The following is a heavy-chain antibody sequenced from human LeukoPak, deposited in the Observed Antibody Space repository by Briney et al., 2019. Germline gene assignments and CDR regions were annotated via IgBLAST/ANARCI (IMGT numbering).Heavy chain of an antibody. CDR3: ARVFSEGAMIAWDAFDI. CDR2: IYYSGST. V-gene: IGHV4-59*01. Sequence: SETLSLTCTVSGGSISSYYWSWLRQPPGKGLEGFGYIYYSGSTNYNPSLKSRVTISVDTSKNQFSLKLSSVTAADTAVYYCARVFSEGAMIAWDAFDIWGQGTMVTVSS. J-gene: IGHJ3*02. D-gene: IGHD1-26*01. CDR1: GGSISSYY.